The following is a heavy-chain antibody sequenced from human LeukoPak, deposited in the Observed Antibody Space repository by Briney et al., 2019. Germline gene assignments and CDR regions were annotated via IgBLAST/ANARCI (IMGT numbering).Heavy chain of an antibody. CDR2: INHSGST. J-gene: IGHJ3*02. CDR3: ARDRLEMGDAFDI. D-gene: IGHD5-24*01. V-gene: IGHV4-34*09. Sequence: SETLSLTGAVYGGSFSGYYWSWIRQPPGKGLEWIGEINHSGSTNYNPSLKGRVTISVDTSKNQFSLKLSSVTAADTAVYYCARDRLEMGDAFDIWGQGTMVTVSS. CDR1: GGSFSGYY.